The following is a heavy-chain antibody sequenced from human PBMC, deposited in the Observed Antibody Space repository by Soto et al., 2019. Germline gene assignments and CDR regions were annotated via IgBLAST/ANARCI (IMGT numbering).Heavy chain of an antibody. Sequence: QVQLQESGPGLVKPSQTLSLTCTVSGGSISSGDYYWSWIRQPPGKGLEWIGYIYYSGSTYYNPSLKSRVTISVTTSKNQFSLKLSSLTAADTAVYYCARVVYQQLGWFDPWGQGTLVTVSS. CDR1: GGSISSGDYY. CDR3: ARVVYQQLGWFDP. V-gene: IGHV4-30-4*01. CDR2: IYYSGST. D-gene: IGHD6-13*01. J-gene: IGHJ5*02.